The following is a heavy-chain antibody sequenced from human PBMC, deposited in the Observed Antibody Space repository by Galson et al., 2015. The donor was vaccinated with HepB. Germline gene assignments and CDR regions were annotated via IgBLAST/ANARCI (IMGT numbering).Heavy chain of an antibody. J-gene: IGHJ5*02. CDR3: ARDSRARDFWSGYDWFDP. D-gene: IGHD3-3*01. CDR1: GFTFSNYA. V-gene: IGHV3-21*01. CDR2: ISSSNSYI. Sequence: SLRLSCAASGFTFSNYAMNWVRQAPGKGLEWVSSISSSNSYIYYADSVKGRFTISRDNAKNSLYLQMNSLRAEDTAVYYCARDSRARDFWSGYDWFDPWGQGTLVTVSS.